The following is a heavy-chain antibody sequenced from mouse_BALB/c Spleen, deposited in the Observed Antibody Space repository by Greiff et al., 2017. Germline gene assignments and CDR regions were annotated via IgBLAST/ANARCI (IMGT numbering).Heavy chain of an antibody. J-gene: IGHJ1*01. CDR1: GFTFTDYY. CDR3: ARWTTVARYFDV. CDR2: IRNKANGYTT. V-gene: IGHV7-3*02. D-gene: IGHD1-1*01. Sequence: EVMLVESGGGLVQPGGSLRLSCATSGFTFTDYYMSWVRQPPGKALEWLGFIRNKANGYTTEYSASVKGRFTISRDNSQSILYLQMNTLRAEDSATYYCARWTTVARYFDVWGAGTTVTVSS.